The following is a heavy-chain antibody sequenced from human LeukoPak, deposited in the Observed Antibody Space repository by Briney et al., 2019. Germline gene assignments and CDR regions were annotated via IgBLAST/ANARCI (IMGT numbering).Heavy chain of an antibody. V-gene: IGHV3-74*01. J-gene: IGHJ4*02. D-gene: IGHD6-6*01. Sequence: GGSLRLSCAASGFTFSNYWMHWVRQVPGKGLVWVSRINDDGSATFYADSVKGRFTISRDNAKNSLYLQMNSLRVEDTAVYYCSRSSEYSTSSGQNHWGQGTLVTVSS. CDR1: GFTFSNYW. CDR3: SRSSEYSTSSGQNH. CDR2: INDDGSAT.